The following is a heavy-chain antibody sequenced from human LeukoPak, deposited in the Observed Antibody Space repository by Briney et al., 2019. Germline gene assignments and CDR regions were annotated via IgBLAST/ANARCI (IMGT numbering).Heavy chain of an antibody. CDR3: AGISSVIPAAPGWFDP. J-gene: IGHJ5*02. V-gene: IGHV4-4*02. Sequence: SETLSLTCAVSGGSISRNNWWSWVRQAPGKGLEWIGEIYHSGNTNYNPSLKSRVTISIDNSKNRFSLKLSSVIAADTAVYYCAGISSVIPAAPGWFDPWGQGTLVTVSS. D-gene: IGHD2-2*01. CDR1: GGSISRNNW. CDR2: IYHSGNT.